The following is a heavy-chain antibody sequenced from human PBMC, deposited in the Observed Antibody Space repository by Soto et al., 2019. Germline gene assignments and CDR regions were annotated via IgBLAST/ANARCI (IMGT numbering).Heavy chain of an antibody. CDR2: ITPFNGNT. CDR1: GYTFTYRY. J-gene: IGHJ5*02. V-gene: IGHV1-45*02. CDR3: ASNPGSGSYYIGFDP. D-gene: IGHD1-26*01. Sequence: SVKVSCKASGYTFTYRYLHWVRQAPGQALEWMGWITPFNGNTNYAQKFQDRVTITRDRSMSTAYMELSSLRSEDTAMYYCASNPGSGSYYIGFDPWGQGTLVTVSS.